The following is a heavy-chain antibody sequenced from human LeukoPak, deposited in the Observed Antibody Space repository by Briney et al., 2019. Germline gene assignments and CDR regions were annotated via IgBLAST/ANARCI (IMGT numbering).Heavy chain of an antibody. V-gene: IGHV3-20*04. D-gene: IGHD3-10*01. CDR1: GFTFDDYG. Sequence: PGGSLRLSCAASGFTFDDYGMSWVRQAPGKGLEWVSGINWNGGSTGYADSVKGRFTISRDNAKNSLYLQMNSLRAEDTAVYYCAKHTRGSSPRGYYYYMDVWGKGTTVTISS. CDR3: AKHTRGSSPRGYYYYMDV. J-gene: IGHJ6*03. CDR2: INWNGGST.